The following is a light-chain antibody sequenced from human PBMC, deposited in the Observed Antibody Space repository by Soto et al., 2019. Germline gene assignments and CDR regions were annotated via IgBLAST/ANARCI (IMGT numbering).Light chain of an antibody. V-gene: IGLV2-23*01. J-gene: IGLJ1*01. CDR1: SSDIGNYDL. CDR3: CSFAGSDTPYL. Sequence: QSALAQPASVSGSPGQSITISCTGTSSDIGNYDLVSWYQQVPGKAPKLIIYEGTKRPSGISDRFSGSKSGNTASLTVSGLHPDDEADYFCCSFAGSDTPYLFGSGTKVTVL. CDR2: EGT.